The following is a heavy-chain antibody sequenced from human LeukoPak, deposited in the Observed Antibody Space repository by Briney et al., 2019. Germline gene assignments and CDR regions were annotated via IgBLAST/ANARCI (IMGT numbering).Heavy chain of an antibody. V-gene: IGHV3-23*01. Sequence: GGSLRLSCAASGFTFSSYATSWVRQAPGKGLEWVSIISDSGGTTYYADSVKGRFTISRDNSENTLYLQMNSLRVEDTAVYYCATLYQLLWVSFDYWGQGTLVTVSS. D-gene: IGHD2-2*01. CDR1: GFTFSSYA. J-gene: IGHJ4*02. CDR3: ATLYQLLWVSFDY. CDR2: ISDSGGTT.